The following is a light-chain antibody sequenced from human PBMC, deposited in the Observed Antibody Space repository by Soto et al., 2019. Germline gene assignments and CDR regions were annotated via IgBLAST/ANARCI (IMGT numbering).Light chain of an antibody. Sequence: QSVLTQPASVSGSPGQSITFSCTGSSSDIGVYNYVSWYQQHPGKAPKLMIYEVNNRPSGVSNRFSGSKSGNTASLTISGLQADDEADYYCSSYTISNTYVFGTGTKLTVL. V-gene: IGLV2-14*01. CDR1: SSDIGVYNY. J-gene: IGLJ1*01. CDR3: SSYTISNTYV. CDR2: EVN.